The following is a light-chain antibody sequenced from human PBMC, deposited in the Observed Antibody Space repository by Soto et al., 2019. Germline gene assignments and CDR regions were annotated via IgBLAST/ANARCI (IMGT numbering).Light chain of an antibody. CDR2: EVT. CDR1: SSDVGGYNF. J-gene: IGLJ2*01. CDR3: TSYAGSNTPVV. Sequence: QSALTQPPSASGSPGQSVSISCTGTSSDVGGYNFVSWYQQHPGKAPKLMIYEVTKRPSGVPDRFSGSKSGNTASLTVSGLQAEGEAAYYCTSYAGSNTPVVLGGGTKHTLL. V-gene: IGLV2-8*01.